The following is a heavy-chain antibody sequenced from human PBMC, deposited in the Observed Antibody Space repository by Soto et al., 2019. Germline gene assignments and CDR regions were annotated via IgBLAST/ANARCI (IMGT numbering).Heavy chain of an antibody. J-gene: IGHJ4*02. CDR2: ISGSGGST. V-gene: IGHV3-23*01. CDR3: AKAETYDFWSGLHFDY. CDR1: GVTFSSFA. Sequence: GGSLRLSCVASGVTFSSFAMSCVRQAPGKGLEWVSTISGSGGSTYYADSVKGRLTISRDNSKNTLSLHINSLRAEDTAVYYCAKAETYDFWSGLHFDYWGQGTLVTVSS. D-gene: IGHD3-3*01.